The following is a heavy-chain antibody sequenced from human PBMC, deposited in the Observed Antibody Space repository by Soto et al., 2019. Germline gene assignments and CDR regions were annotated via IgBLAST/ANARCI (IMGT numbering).Heavy chain of an antibody. D-gene: IGHD6-19*01. Sequence: SETLSVTCTVSGGSISSSSYYWVWIRQPPGKGLEWIGSIYYSGSTYYNPSLKSRVTISVDTSKNQFSLKLSSVTAADTAVYYCARQSAVAGNWFDPWGQGTLVTVSS. CDR3: ARQSAVAGNWFDP. CDR2: IYYSGST. CDR1: GGSISSSSYY. J-gene: IGHJ5*02. V-gene: IGHV4-39*01.